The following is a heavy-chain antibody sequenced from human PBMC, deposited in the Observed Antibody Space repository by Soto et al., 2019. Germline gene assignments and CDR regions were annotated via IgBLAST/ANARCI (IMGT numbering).Heavy chain of an antibody. CDR1: GGSMSSYY. CDR3: ARGQRFSDWFDP. Sequence: PSETLSLTCSVSGGSMSSYYWTWIRQPAGKGLEWIGRVYSSGGTHYNPSLKSRVTISLDTSKNQFSLRLLSVTDADTAVYYCARGQRFSDWFDPWGQGTLVTVYS. V-gene: IGHV4-4*07. CDR2: VYSSGGT. D-gene: IGHD3-3*01. J-gene: IGHJ5*02.